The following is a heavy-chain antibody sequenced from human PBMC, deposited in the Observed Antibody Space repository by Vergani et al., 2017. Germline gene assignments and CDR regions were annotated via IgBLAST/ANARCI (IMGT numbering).Heavy chain of an antibody. CDR1: GGSISSYY. CDR2: IYYSGSP. Sequence: QVQLQESGPGLVKPSETLSLTCTVSGGSISSYYWSWIRQPPGKGLEWIGYIYYSGSPNYNPYLKSRVTISVDTSKNQFSLKLSSVTAADTAVYYCARGGQKLWSGYYTIDYWGQGTLVTVSS. CDR3: ARGGQKLWSGYYTIDY. V-gene: IGHV4-59*01. D-gene: IGHD3-3*01. J-gene: IGHJ4*02.